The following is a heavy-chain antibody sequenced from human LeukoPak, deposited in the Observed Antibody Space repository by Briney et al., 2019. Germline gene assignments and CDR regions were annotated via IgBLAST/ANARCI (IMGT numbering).Heavy chain of an antibody. Sequence: PGGSLRLSCAASGFTFSSYSMNWVRQAPGKGLEWVSSISSSSSYIYYADSVKGRFTISRDNSKNTLYLQMNSLRAEDTAVYYCAKLMDTAMARFDYWGQGTLVTVSS. CDR3: AKLMDTAMARFDY. CDR2: ISSSSSYI. J-gene: IGHJ4*02. V-gene: IGHV3-21*04. D-gene: IGHD5-18*01. CDR1: GFTFSSYS.